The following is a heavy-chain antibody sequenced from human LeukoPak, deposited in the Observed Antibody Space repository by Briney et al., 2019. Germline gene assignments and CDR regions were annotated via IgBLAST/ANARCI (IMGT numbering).Heavy chain of an antibody. Sequence: GGSLRLSCAASGFTVSSNYMSWVRQAPGKGLEWVSVIYSGGSTYYADSVKGRFTISRDNSKNTLYLQMNSLRAEDTAVYYCAREYYYDSSGYGGYFDYWGQGTLVTVSS. CDR3: AREYYYDSSGYGGYFDY. V-gene: IGHV3-53*01. CDR1: GFTVSSNY. J-gene: IGHJ4*02. D-gene: IGHD3-22*01. CDR2: IYSGGST.